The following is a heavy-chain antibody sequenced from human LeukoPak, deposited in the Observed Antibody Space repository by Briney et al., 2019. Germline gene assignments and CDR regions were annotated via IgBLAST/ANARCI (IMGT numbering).Heavy chain of an antibody. V-gene: IGHV4-59*01. CDR3: ARPAGDSSYYFDY. Sequence: SETLSLTCTVSGGSITTYYWSWIRQPPGKALEWIGYIYYSGSTNYNPSLKSRVTISIDTSKNQFSLKLSSVTAADTAVYYCARPAGDSSYYFDYWGQGTLVTVSS. CDR1: GGSITTYY. J-gene: IGHJ4*02. CDR2: IYYSGST. D-gene: IGHD4-17*01.